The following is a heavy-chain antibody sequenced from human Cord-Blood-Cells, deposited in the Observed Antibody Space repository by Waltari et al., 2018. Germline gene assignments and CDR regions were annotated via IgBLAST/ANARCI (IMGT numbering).Heavy chain of an antibody. CDR2: INPNSGGT. CDR3: AQVLYSSSWYGGFDY. CDR1: GYSFTGYY. V-gene: IGHV1-2*02. Sequence: QVLLVQSGAAVKKPGATANVSCKASGYSFTGYYINWVRQSPGQGLEWMGWINPNSGGTNYAQKFQGRVTMTRDTSISTAYMELSRLRSDDTAVYYCAQVLYSSSWYGGFDYWGQGTLVTVSS. D-gene: IGHD6-13*01. J-gene: IGHJ4*02.